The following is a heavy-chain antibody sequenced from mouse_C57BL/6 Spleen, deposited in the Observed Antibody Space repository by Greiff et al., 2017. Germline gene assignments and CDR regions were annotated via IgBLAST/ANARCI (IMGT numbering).Heavy chain of an antibody. CDR3: ARRGTTVVASSYYAMDY. D-gene: IGHD1-1*01. CDR2: IYPGDGDT. Sequence: VHLVESGPELVKPGASVKISCKASGYAFSSSWMNWVKQRPGKGLEWIGRIYPGDGDTNYNGKFKGKATLTADKSSSTAYMQLSSLTSEDSAVYFCARRGTTVVASSYYAMDYWGQGTSVTVSS. CDR1: GYAFSSSW. V-gene: IGHV1-82*01. J-gene: IGHJ4*01.